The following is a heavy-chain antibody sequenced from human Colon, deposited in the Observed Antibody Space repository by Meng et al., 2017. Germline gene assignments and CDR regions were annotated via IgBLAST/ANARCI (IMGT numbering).Heavy chain of an antibody. V-gene: IGHV4-4*02. CDR3: ARSPYSGSALPFFDY. CDR1: GGSIKNDKW. J-gene: IGHJ4*02. Sequence: QVQVQQVGPGLGKPTGSLSVTVDFSGGSIKNDKWWSWVRQPAGEGLDGFGEFYHSGRTNYKPSDKSRVSMSVAKSQNHFSLRLSSVTAADTAVYYCARSPYSGSALPFFDYWGQGSLVTVSS. D-gene: IGHD1-26*01. CDR2: FYHSGRT.